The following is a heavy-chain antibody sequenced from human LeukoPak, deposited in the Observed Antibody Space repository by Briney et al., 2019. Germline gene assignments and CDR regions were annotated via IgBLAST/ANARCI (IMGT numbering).Heavy chain of an antibody. Sequence: SLTLSCAVSGFTFSSYEMNWVRQAPGKGLEWVSYISSSGSTIYYADSVKGRFTISRDNAKNSLYRQMNGLRAEDTAVYYCARVIVVAGTDYFDYWGQGTLVTVSS. CDR3: ARVIVVAGTDYFDY. D-gene: IGHD6-19*01. CDR2: ISSSGSTI. J-gene: IGHJ4*02. CDR1: GFTFSSYE. V-gene: IGHV3-48*03.